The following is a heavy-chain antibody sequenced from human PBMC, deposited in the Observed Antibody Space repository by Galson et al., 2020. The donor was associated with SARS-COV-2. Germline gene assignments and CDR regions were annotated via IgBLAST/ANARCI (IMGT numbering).Heavy chain of an antibody. V-gene: IGHV4-61*09. D-gene: IGHD3-10*01. CDR2: VYTSGDT. CDR1: GASISSGYYC. CDR3: ARVTIVVRELLSLPYYYYYMDV. Sequence: SETLSLTCSVSGASISSGYYCWTWIRQPAGKGLEWIAHVYTSGDTNYNPSLDSRVTTSIDKSKNQFSLKLTSVTAADTAVYYCARVTIVVRELLSLPYYYYYMDVWCKGTTVTISS. J-gene: IGHJ6*03.